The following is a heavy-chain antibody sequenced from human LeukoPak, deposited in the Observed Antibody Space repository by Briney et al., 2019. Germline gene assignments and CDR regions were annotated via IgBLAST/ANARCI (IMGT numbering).Heavy chain of an antibody. D-gene: IGHD7-27*01. J-gene: IGHJ4*02. CDR1: GFTLSTYA. V-gene: IGHV3-48*04. Sequence: GGSLRLSCAASGFTLSTYAMHWVRQAPGKGLEWVSYISSSGSTIYYADSVKGRFTISRDNAKNSLYLQMNSLRAEDTAVYYCASYTKTGNFDYWGQGTLVTVSS. CDR2: ISSSGSTI. CDR3: ASYTKTGNFDY.